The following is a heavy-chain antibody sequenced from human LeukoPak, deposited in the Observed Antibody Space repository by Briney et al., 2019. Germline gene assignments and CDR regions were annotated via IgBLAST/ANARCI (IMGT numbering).Heavy chain of an antibody. Sequence: GRSLRLSWAASGFTFSTYGMHWVRQAPGKGLEWGAVIWYDGNNKYYADSVKGRFTISRDNSKNTLFLHMDSLRAEDTAVYYCARGKYSSGWYYFDYWGQGTLVTVSS. CDR2: IWYDGNNK. CDR1: GFTFSTYG. CDR3: ARGKYSSGWYYFDY. J-gene: IGHJ4*02. V-gene: IGHV3-33*01. D-gene: IGHD6-19*01.